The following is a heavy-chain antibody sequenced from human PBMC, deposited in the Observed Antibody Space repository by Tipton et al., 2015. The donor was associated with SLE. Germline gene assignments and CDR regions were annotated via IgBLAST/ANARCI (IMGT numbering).Heavy chain of an antibody. CDR2: ISSSSSYI. CDR3: ARGSYYYDSSGPFDY. V-gene: IGHV3-21*03. CDR1: GSTFSSYS. J-gene: IGHJ4*02. Sequence: SLRLSCAASGSTFSSYSMNWVRQAPGKGLEWVSCISSSSSYIYYADSVKGRFTISRDNAKNSLYLQMNSLRAEDTAVYYCARGSYYYDSSGPFDYWGQGTLVTVSS. D-gene: IGHD3-22*01.